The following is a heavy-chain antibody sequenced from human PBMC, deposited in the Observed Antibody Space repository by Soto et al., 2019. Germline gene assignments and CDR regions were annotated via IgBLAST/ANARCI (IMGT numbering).Heavy chain of an antibody. V-gene: IGHV1-69*06. CDR1: GGTFSSYA. CDR2: IIPIFGTA. CDR3: ARVGRDGYKPWWAVGAFDI. Sequence: SSLKVSCKASGGTFSSYAISWGRQAPGQGLEWMGGIIPIFGTANYAQKFQGRVTITADKSTSTAYMELSSLRSEDTAVYYCARVGRDGYKPWWAVGAFDIWGQGTMVTVSS. J-gene: IGHJ3*02. D-gene: IGHD2-8*02.